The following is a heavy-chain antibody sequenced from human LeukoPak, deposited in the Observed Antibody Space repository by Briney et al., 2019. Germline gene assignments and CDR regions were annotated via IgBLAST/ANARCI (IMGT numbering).Heavy chain of an antibody. Sequence: GGSLRLSCAASGFTFSSYWMHWVRQTPGTGLVWVSRVSSDGSITAYADSVKGRFTISRDNAKNTLYLQMNSLRAEDTALYYCARGIPNLRGLDVWGQGPRSPSP. V-gene: IGHV3-74*01. CDR3: ARGIPNLRGLDV. J-gene: IGHJ6*02. CDR2: VSSDGSIT. CDR1: GFTFSSYW.